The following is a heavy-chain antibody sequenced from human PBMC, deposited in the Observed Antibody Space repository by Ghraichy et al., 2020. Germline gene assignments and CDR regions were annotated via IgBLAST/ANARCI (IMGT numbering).Heavy chain of an antibody. D-gene: IGHD3-22*01. CDR3: ARDGGGYYDSSGYYPNSDAFDI. V-gene: IGHV3-21*01. CDR2: ISSSSSYI. Sequence: GESLNISCAASGFTFSSYSMNWVRQAPGKGLEWVSSISSSSSYIYYADSVKGRFTISRDNAKNSLYLQMNSLRAEDTAVYYCARDGGGYYDSSGYYPNSDAFDIWGQGTMVTVSS. J-gene: IGHJ3*02. CDR1: GFTFSSYS.